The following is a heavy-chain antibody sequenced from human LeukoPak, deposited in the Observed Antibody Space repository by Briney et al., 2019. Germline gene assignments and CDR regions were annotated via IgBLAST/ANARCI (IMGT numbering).Heavy chain of an antibody. V-gene: IGHV3-66*01. CDR1: GFTISNYY. CDR2: IFSGGTI. J-gene: IGHJ4*02. Sequence: GGSLRLSCAASGFTISNYYMSWVRQAPGKGLEWLSVIFSGGTIYYADAVKGRFTISRDNSENTLYLQMNSLRVEDTAVYYCARDNSDIVATIYFDYWGQGTLVTVSS. D-gene: IGHD5-12*01. CDR3: ARDNSDIVATIYFDY.